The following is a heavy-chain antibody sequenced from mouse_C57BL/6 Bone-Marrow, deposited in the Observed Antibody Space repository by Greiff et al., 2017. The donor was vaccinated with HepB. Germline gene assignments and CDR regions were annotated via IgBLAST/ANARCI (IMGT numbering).Heavy chain of an antibody. D-gene: IGHD1-1*01. J-gene: IGHJ2*01. CDR2: INPGSGGT. Sequence: QVQLKQSGAELVRPGTSVKVSCKASGYAFTNYLIEWVKQRPGQGLEWIGVINPGSGGTNYNEKFKGKATLTADKSSSTAYMQLSSLTSEDSAVYFGAREGYYYGSSLYYFDYWGQGTTLTVSS. CDR1: GYAFTNYL. CDR3: AREGYYYGSSLYYFDY. V-gene: IGHV1-54*01.